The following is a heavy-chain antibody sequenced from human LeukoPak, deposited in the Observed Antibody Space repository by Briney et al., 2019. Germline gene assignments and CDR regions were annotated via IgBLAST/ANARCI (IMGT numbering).Heavy chain of an antibody. Sequence: GGSLSLTCVASGITVSSSYLSWVRQAPGKGLEWVSHIQGGGSTYHADSVKGRFIISRDRSKNTLYLQMSSLRVEDTAVYYCARDHYTYGEDWGHVTMVTVSS. V-gene: IGHV3-66*01. D-gene: IGHD5-18*01. CDR1: GITVSSSY. CDR2: IQGGGST. CDR3: ARDHYTYGED. J-gene: IGHJ3*01.